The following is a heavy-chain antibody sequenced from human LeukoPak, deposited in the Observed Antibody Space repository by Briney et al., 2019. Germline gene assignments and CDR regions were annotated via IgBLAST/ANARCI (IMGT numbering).Heavy chain of an antibody. D-gene: IGHD6-13*01. CDR2: IIPIFGTA. CDR1: GGTFSSYA. J-gene: IGHJ4*02. CDR3: ASGLSLAAAGNHFDY. Sequence: ASVKVSCKASGGTFSSYAISWVRQAPGQGLEWMGGIIPIFGTANYAQKFQGRVTITTDESTSTAYMELSSLRSEDTAVYYCASGLSLAAAGNHFDYWGQGTLVTVSS. V-gene: IGHV1-69*05.